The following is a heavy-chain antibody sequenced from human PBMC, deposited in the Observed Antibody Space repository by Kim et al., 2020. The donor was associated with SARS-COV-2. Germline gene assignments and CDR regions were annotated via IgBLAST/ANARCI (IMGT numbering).Heavy chain of an antibody. V-gene: IGHV4-61*01. Sequence: SETLSLTCTVSGGSVSSGSYYWSWIRQPPGKGLEWIGYIYYSGSTNYNPTLKSRVTISVDTSKNQFSLKLTSVTAADTAVYYCASYADFGVVTYWGQGT. CDR2: IYYSGST. J-gene: IGHJ4*02. CDR1: GGSVSSGSYY. CDR3: ASYADFGVVTY. D-gene: IGHD3-3*01.